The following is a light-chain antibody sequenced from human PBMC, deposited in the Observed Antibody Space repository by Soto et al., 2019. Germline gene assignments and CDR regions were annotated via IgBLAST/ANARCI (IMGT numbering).Light chain of an antibody. CDR3: QQYHVRPYT. J-gene: IGKJ2*01. Sequence: IELTQSPATLSVSPGDRVTLSCRASQSVSSLLAWYQQKPRRPPRLLIFDTSTRATGIPARFSGSGSGTDFTLAISSPQSEDFAIYYCQQYHVRPYTVGQGTKVDIK. CDR1: QSVSSL. CDR2: DTS. V-gene: IGKV3-15*01.